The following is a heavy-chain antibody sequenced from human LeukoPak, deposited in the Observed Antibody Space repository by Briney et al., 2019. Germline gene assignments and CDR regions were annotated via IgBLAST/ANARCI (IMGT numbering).Heavy chain of an antibody. CDR2: IRYDGSNK. Sequence: GGSLRPSCAASGFTFSSYGMHWVRQAPGKGLEWVAFIRYDGSNKYYADSVKGRFTISRDNAKNSLYLQMNSLRAEDTAVYYCATYYDILTGYYPRRDYWGQGTLVTVSS. J-gene: IGHJ4*02. CDR3: ATYYDILTGYYPRRDY. CDR1: GFTFSSYG. D-gene: IGHD3-9*01. V-gene: IGHV3-30*02.